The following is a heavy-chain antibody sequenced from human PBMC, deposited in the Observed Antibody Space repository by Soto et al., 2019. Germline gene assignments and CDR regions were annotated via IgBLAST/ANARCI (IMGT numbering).Heavy chain of an antibody. J-gene: IGHJ4*02. CDR1: GFTFSSYA. CDR2: ISYDGSNK. V-gene: IGHV3-30-3*01. CDR3: ARDYDFWSGYLPYY. D-gene: IGHD3-3*01. Sequence: GGSLRLSCAASGFTFSSYAMHWVRQASGKGLEWVAVISYDGSNKYYADSVKGRFTISRDNSKNTLYLQMNSLRAEDTAVYYCARDYDFWSGYLPYYWGQGTLVTVSS.